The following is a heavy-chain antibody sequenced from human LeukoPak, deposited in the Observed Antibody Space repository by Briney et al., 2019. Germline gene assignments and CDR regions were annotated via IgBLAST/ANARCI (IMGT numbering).Heavy chain of an antibody. D-gene: IGHD6-19*01. V-gene: IGHV4-59*10. CDR3: ARLAVAGTGYDAFDI. Sequence: SETLSLTCAVSGGSFNDYYWSWIRQPPGKGLEWIGRIYSSGSTNYSPSLKTRVTMSIDTSKKQFSLKLTSVTAADTAVYYCARLAVAGTGYDAFDIWGQGTMVTVSS. CDR1: GGSFNDYY. CDR2: IYSSGST. J-gene: IGHJ3*02.